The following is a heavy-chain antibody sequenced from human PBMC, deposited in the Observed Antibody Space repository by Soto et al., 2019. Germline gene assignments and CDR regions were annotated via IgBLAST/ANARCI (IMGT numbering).Heavy chain of an antibody. CDR2: VSANNGHT. J-gene: IGHJ6*02. CDR1: GFTFSKYG. Sequence: ASVKASCKASGFTFSKYGLNWVRQAPGQGLEWMGWVSANNGHTNYAQNLQGRVSMTTDTSTSTAYMELRGLTFDDTAVYYCARDIESVTAKHFFYYYAMDVWGQGTTVTVSS. CDR3: ARDIESVTAKHFFYYYAMDV. D-gene: IGHD2-8*01. V-gene: IGHV1-18*01.